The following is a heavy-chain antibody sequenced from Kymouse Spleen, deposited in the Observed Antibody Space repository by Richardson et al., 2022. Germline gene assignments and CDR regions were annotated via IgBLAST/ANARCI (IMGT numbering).Heavy chain of an antibody. CDR1: GGSISSSSYY. CDR3: ARGGYYGSGSYYNGDWFDP. V-gene: IGHV4-39*01. J-gene: IGHJ5*02. D-gene: IGHD3-10*01. Sequence: QLQLQESGPGLVKPSETLSLTCTVSGGSISSSSYYWGWIRQPPGKGLEWIGSIYYSGSTYYNPSLKSRVTISVDTSKNQFSLKLSSVTAADTAVYYCARGGYYGSGSYYNGDWFDPWGQGTLVTVSS. CDR2: IYYSGST.